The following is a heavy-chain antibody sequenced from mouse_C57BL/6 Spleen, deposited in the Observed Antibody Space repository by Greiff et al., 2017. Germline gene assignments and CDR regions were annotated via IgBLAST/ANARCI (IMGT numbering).Heavy chain of an antibody. CDR2: IHPNSGST. Sequence: QVQLQQPGAELVKPGASVKLSCKASGYTFTSYWMHWVKQRPGQGLEWIGMIHPNSGSTYYNEKFKSKATLTVDKSSSTAYMPLSRLTSEDSAVYYCARWLGYYGSSLSYWGQGTLVTVSA. J-gene: IGHJ3*01. V-gene: IGHV1-64*01. CDR1: GYTFTSYW. D-gene: IGHD1-1*01. CDR3: ARWLGYYGSSLSY.